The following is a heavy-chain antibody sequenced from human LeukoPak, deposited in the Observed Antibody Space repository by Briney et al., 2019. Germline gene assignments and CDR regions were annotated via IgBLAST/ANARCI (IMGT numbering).Heavy chain of an antibody. Sequence: GASVKVSCKTSGYIFTSYYLHWVRQAPGQGLEWLGVVYPSAGTSDPAQRFRARITLSDDTSTSTAYMELRSLKSEDTAIYFCVREYHGGYFDFWGQGTLVTVS. J-gene: IGHJ4*02. CDR3: VREYHGGYFDF. CDR1: GYIFTSYY. V-gene: IGHV1-46*03. D-gene: IGHD3-16*01. CDR2: VYPSAGTS.